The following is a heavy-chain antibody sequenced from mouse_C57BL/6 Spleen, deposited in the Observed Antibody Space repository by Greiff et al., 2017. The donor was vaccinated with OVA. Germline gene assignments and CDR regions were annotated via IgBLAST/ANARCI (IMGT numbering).Heavy chain of an antibody. CDR2: IDPETGGT. Sequence: QVQLQQSGAELVRPGASVTLSCKASGYTFTDYEMHWVKQTPVHGLEWIGAIDPETGGTAYNQKFKGKAILTADKSSSTAYMELRSLTSEDSAVYYCTRSWGYDWYFDVWGTGTTVTVSS. D-gene: IGHD2-2*01. J-gene: IGHJ1*03. V-gene: IGHV1-15*01. CDR3: TRSWGYDWYFDV. CDR1: GYTFTDYE.